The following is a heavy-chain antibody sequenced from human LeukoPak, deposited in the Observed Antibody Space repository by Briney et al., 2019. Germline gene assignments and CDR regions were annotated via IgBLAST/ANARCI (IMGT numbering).Heavy chain of an antibody. CDR2: IYHSGST. V-gene: IGHV4-4*02. CDR3: ARGVSDYYDSSGSFDY. D-gene: IGHD3-22*01. J-gene: IGHJ4*02. Sequence: PSETLSLTCAVSGGSISSSNWWSWVRQPPGKGLEWIGEIYHSGSTNYNPSLKSRVTISVDKSKNQFSLKLSSVTAADTAVYYCARGVSDYYDSSGSFDYWGQGTLVTVSS. CDR1: GGSISSSNW.